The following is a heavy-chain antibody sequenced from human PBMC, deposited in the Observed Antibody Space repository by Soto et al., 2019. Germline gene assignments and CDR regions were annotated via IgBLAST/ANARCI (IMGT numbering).Heavy chain of an antibody. CDR1: GYSFPKYY. CDR2: IYPDDSDS. V-gene: IGHV5-51*01. Sequence: PGESLKISCKGSGYSFPKYYIGWVRQMPGKDLEWMAIIYPDDSDSRYSPSFQGQVTISADKSISTAYLQWGSLKASDTAMYYCVRMGFSGDGYFSYYYYGMDVWGQGTTVTVSS. CDR3: VRMGFSGDGYFSYYYYGMDV. D-gene: IGHD2-21*01. J-gene: IGHJ6*02.